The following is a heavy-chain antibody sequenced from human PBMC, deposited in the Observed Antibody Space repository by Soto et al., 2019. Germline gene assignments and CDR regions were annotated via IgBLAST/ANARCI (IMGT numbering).Heavy chain of an antibody. J-gene: IGHJ4*02. V-gene: IGHV3-7*01. CDR2: IKQDGSEK. CDR3: AKDPREPTSPPQY. Sequence: PGGSLRLSCAASGFTFSSYWMSWVRQAPGKGLEWVANIKQDGSEKYYVDSVKGRFTISRDNAKNTLYLQMNSLRAEDTAVYYCAKDPREPTSPPQYWGQGTLVTVSS. CDR1: GFTFSSYW. D-gene: IGHD4-4*01.